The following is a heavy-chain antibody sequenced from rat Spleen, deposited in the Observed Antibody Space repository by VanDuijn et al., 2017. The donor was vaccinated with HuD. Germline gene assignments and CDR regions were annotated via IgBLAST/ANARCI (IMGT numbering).Heavy chain of an antibody. Sequence: QVQLKESGPGLVQPSQTLSLTCTVSGFSLTSYHVSWVRQPPGKGLEWLGVIWTGGTTAYNSLLKSRLSITRDISKSQVFLEMNSLQTEDTATYYCARMNSGYGVMDAWGQGASVTVSS. V-gene: IGHV2-43*01. CDR2: IWTGGTT. CDR3: ARMNSGYGVMDA. J-gene: IGHJ4*01. CDR1: GFSLTSYH. D-gene: IGHD4-3*01.